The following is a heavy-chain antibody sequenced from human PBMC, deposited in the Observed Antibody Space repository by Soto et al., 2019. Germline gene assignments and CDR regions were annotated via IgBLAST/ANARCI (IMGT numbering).Heavy chain of an antibody. CDR1: GFTFGDYA. D-gene: IGHD4-17*01. V-gene: IGHV3-49*04. CDR3: ARIAYGDYVAFDI. J-gene: IGHJ3*02. CDR2: IRSKAYGGTT. Sequence: PGGSLRLSCTGSGFTFGDYAMSWVRRAPGKGLEWVGFIRSKAYGGTTEWAASVRGRFTISRDNSKNTLYLQMNSLRAEDTAVYYCARIAYGDYVAFDIWGQGTMVTVSS.